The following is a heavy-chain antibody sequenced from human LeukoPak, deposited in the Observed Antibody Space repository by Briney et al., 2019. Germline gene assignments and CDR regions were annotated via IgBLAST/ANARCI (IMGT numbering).Heavy chain of an antibody. CDR3: AREQWPVPALFPYNAFDI. CDR2: IYYSGST. CDR1: GGSISSNY. D-gene: IGHD6-19*01. Sequence: SETLSLTCTVSGGSISSNYWSWIRQPPGKGLEWIGYIYYSGSTNYNPSLKSRVTISVDTSKNQFSLKLSSVTAADTAVYYCAREQWPVPALFPYNAFDIWGQGTMVTVSS. V-gene: IGHV4-59*01. J-gene: IGHJ3*02.